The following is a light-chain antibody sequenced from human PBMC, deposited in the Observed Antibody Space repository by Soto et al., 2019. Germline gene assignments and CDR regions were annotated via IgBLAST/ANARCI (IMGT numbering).Light chain of an antibody. CDR2: SAS. J-gene: IGKJ5*01. Sequence: IQMTQSPSSESASVVDRGTITCLASQGISSWLAWYQQKPGAAPKLLIYSASSLESGVPSRFSGSGSGTDFTLTISSLEPEYFAVYYCQQRSNWGITFGQGTRLEIK. V-gene: IGKV1-12*01. CDR3: QQRSNWGIT. CDR1: QGISSW.